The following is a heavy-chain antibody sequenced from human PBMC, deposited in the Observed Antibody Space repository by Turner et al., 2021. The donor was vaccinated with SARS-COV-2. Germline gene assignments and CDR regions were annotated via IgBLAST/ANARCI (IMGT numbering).Heavy chain of an antibody. CDR3: ARDRSTYDEFWSGCWHFDY. CDR2: INQDGSEK. J-gene: IGHJ4*02. V-gene: IGHV3-7*01. D-gene: IGHD3-3*01. CDR1: GCPFSSYW. Sequence: EVQLAESGGGFVQPGGSLSLSCPPPGCPFSSYWMIWVRQAPGKGVEWVANINQDGSEKYYVDSVKGRFTIARDNANNSLYLQMNSLRAEDTAVYYCARDRSTYDEFWSGCWHFDYWGQGTLVTVSS.